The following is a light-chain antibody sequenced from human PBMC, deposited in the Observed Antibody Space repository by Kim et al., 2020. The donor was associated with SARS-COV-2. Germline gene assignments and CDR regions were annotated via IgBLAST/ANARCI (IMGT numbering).Light chain of an antibody. CDR2: KAS. CDR3: QQYHTYWT. V-gene: IGKV1-5*03. Sequence: SASVGGRVTITGRASQSIAGWLAWYQQKPGKAPNLLIYKASNLKSGVPSRFSGSGFGTEFTLTINSLQPDDSATYYCQQYHTYWTFGQGTKVDIK. CDR1: QSIAGW. J-gene: IGKJ1*01.